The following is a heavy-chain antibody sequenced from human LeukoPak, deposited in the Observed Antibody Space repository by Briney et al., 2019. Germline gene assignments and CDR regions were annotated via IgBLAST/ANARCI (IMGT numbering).Heavy chain of an antibody. J-gene: IGHJ5*02. CDR2: IFHSGST. CDR1: GGSISSGAYS. V-gene: IGHV4-30-2*01. D-gene: IGHD3-10*01. Sequence: PSETLSLTCAASGGSISSGAYSWSWIRQPPGKGLEWIGYIFHSGSTNYNASLKSRVTISVDTSKNQFSLKLTSMTLADTAVYYCARELWVGNAPGSWFDPWGQGIPVTVSS. CDR3: ARELWVGNAPGSWFDP.